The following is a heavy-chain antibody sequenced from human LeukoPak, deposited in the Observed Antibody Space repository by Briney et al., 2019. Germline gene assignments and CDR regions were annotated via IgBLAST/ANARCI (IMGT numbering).Heavy chain of an antibody. V-gene: IGHV6-1*01. CDR1: GDSVSSNSAA. CDR3: ARDRQAGYSGSYPLVYFDY. CDR2: TYYRSKWYN. Sequence: SQTLSLTCAISGDSVSSNSAAWNWIRQSPSRGLEWLGRTYYRSKWYNDYAVSVKSRIIINPDTSKNQFSLQLNSVTPEDTAVYYCARDRQAGYSGSYPLVYFDYWGQGTLVTVSS. D-gene: IGHD1-26*01. J-gene: IGHJ4*02.